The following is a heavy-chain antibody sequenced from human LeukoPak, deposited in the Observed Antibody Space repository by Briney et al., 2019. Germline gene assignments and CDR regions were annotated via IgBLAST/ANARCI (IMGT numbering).Heavy chain of an antibody. V-gene: IGHV4-59*01. CDR3: AREAYDNSGSDAFNI. CDR1: GGSISSYY. CDR2: IYYSGST. Sequence: SETLSLTCTVSGGSISSYYWSWIRQPPGKGLEWIGYIYYSGSTNYNPSLKSRVTISVDTSKNQFSLKLSSVTAADTAVYYCAREAYDNSGSDAFNIWGPGTMVTVSS. J-gene: IGHJ3*02. D-gene: IGHD3-22*01.